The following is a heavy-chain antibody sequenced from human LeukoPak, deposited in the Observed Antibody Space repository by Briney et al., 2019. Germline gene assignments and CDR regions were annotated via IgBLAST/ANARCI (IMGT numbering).Heavy chain of an antibody. Sequence: SETLSLTCTVSSGSISSYYWSWIRQPPGKGLEWIGYIFYSGSTNYNPSLKSRVTISVGTSKNQFSLKLSSVTAADTAVYYCARTGTYGGSFDNWGQGTLVTVSS. D-gene: IGHD1-1*01. V-gene: IGHV4-59*01. CDR3: ARTGTYGGSFDN. J-gene: IGHJ4*02. CDR1: SGSISSYY. CDR2: IFYSGST.